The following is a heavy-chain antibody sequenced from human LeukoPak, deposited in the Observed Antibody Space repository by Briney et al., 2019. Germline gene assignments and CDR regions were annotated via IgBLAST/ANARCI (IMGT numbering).Heavy chain of an antibody. D-gene: IGHD3-9*01. V-gene: IGHV3-23*01. CDR1: GITFGSFA. J-gene: IGHJ4*02. CDR2: ISDTGSST. Sequence: GGSLRLSCAASGITFGSFAMTWVRQAPGKGLEWVSAISDTGSSTYYADSVKGRFTISRDNSKKTLYLQMNSLRAEDTAVFYCAKAYFDWSPNNPYFFDYWGQGTLVTVSS. CDR3: AKAYFDWSPNNPYFFDY.